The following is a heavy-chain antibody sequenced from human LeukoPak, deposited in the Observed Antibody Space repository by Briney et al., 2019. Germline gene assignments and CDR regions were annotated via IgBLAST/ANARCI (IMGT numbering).Heavy chain of an antibody. V-gene: IGHV3-53*01. Sequence: PGGSVRLSCAASGITVSRNYMNWVRQAPGKGLEWVSVIYSGGSTYYSDSVKGRFSISRDNSKNTVYLQMNALRGEDTAVYYCATSPTFAVYGFDYWGRGTPVTVSS. CDR2: IYSGGST. D-gene: IGHD5/OR15-5a*01. CDR1: GITVSRNY. J-gene: IGHJ4*02. CDR3: ATSPTFAVYGFDY.